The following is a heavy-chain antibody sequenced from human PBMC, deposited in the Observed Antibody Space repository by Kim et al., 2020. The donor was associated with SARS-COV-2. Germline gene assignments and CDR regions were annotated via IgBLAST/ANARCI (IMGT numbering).Heavy chain of an antibody. D-gene: IGHD2-15*01. CDR3: AKDRLTRIIVVVVAATLD. CDR2: ISGSGGST. Sequence: GGSLRLSCAASGFTFSSYAMSWVRQAPGKGLEWVSAISGSGGSTYYADSVKGRFTISRDNSKNTLYLQMNSLRAEDTAVYYCAKDRLTRIIVVVVAATLDWGQGTLVTVSS. J-gene: IGHJ4*02. V-gene: IGHV3-23*01. CDR1: GFTFSSYA.